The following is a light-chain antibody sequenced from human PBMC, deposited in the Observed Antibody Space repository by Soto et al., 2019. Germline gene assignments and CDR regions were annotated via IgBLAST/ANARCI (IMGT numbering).Light chain of an antibody. Sequence: IRLTQSPSSLSASVGDRVTITCRASHGISSYLAWYQQKPGKALKLLIYAASTLQSGVPSRFSGSGSGTDFTLTISSLQPEDFATYYCQQLNTYPITFGQGTRLEIK. CDR1: HGISSY. J-gene: IGKJ5*01. CDR3: QQLNTYPIT. V-gene: IGKV1-9*01. CDR2: AAS.